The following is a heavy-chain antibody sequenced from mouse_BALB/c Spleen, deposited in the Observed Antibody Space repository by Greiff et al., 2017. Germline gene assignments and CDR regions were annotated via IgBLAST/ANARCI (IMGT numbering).Heavy chain of an antibody. D-gene: IGHD4-1*01. Sequence: DVHLVESGGGLVQPGGSLRLSCATSGFTFTDYYMSWVRQPPGKALEWLGFIRNKANGYTTEYSASVKGRFTISRDNSQSILYLQMNTLRAEDSATYYCARDRWDGGSYAMDYWGQGTSVTVSS. J-gene: IGHJ4*01. V-gene: IGHV7-3*02. CDR1: GFTFTDYY. CDR2: IRNKANGYTT. CDR3: ARDRWDGGSYAMDY.